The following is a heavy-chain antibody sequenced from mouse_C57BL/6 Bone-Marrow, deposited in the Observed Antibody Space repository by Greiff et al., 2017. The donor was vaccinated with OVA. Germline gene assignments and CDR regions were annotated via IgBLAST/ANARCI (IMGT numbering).Heavy chain of an antibody. D-gene: IGHD1-1*01. Sequence: VQRVESGAELARPGASVKLSCKASGYTFTSYGISWVKQRTGQGLEWIGEIYPRSGNTYYNEKFKGKATLTADKSSSTAYMELRSLTSEDSAVYFCARYPSYYGSSFWYFDVWGTGTTVTVSS. CDR1: GYTFTSYG. J-gene: IGHJ1*03. CDR3: ARYPSYYGSSFWYFDV. V-gene: IGHV1-81*01. CDR2: IYPRSGNT.